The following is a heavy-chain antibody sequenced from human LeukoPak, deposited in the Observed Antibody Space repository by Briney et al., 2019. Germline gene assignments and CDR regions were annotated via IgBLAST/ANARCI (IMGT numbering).Heavy chain of an antibody. CDR3: TRDPEWGVWFDS. J-gene: IGHJ5*01. CDR2: IKHDGSEK. D-gene: IGHD3-3*01. Sequence: GGSLRLSCAASGFIFTNYFMSWVRQAPGKGLEWVASIKHDGSEKYYVDSVRGRFTISRDNAKNSLYLQMNSLRAEDTAVYYCTRDPEWGVWFDSWGQGTLVTVSS. V-gene: IGHV3-7*01. CDR1: GFIFTNYF.